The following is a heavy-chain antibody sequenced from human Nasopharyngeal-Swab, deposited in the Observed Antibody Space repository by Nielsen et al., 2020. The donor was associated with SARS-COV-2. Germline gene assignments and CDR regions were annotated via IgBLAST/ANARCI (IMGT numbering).Heavy chain of an antibody. J-gene: IGHJ6*02. Sequence: GESLKISCAASGFTVSSNYMSWVRQAPGKGLEWVSVIYSGGSTYYADSVKGRFTISRANSKNTLYLQMNSLRAEDTAVYYCAREGPDTAMVKYYYYGMDVWGQGTTVTVSS. CDR1: GFTVSSNY. V-gene: IGHV3-66*01. D-gene: IGHD5-18*01. CDR2: IYSGGST. CDR3: AREGPDTAMVKYYYYGMDV.